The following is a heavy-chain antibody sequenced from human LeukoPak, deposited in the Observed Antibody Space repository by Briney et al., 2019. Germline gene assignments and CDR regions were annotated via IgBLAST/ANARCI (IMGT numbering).Heavy chain of an antibody. CDR2: IYSGGST. CDR3: ASYKTYYDSSGNPFDY. J-gene: IGHJ4*02. CDR1: GFTVSINY. Sequence: PGGSLRLSCAASGFTVSINYMSWVRQAPGKGLEWVSVIYSGGSTYYADSVKGRFTISRDNSKNTLYLQMNSLRAEDTAVYYCASYKTYYDSSGNPFDYWGQGTLVTVSS. V-gene: IGHV3-66*02. D-gene: IGHD3-22*01.